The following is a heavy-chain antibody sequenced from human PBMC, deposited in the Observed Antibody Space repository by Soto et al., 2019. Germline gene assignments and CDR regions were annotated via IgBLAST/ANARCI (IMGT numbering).Heavy chain of an antibody. CDR1: GFTFSSYA. D-gene: IGHD6-13*01. V-gene: IGHV3-21*01. CDR3: AREIAAAGDY. J-gene: IGHJ4*02. CDR2: ISSSSSYI. Sequence: GGSLRLSCAASGFTFSSYAMNWVRQAPGKGLEWVSSISSSSSYIYYADSVKGRFTISRDNAKNSLYLQMNSLRAEDTAVYYCAREIAAAGDYWGQGTLVTVSS.